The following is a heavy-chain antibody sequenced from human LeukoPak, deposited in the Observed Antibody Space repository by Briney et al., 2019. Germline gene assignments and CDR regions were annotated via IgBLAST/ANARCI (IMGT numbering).Heavy chain of an antibody. V-gene: IGHV3-23*01. CDR3: AKNVPGRAIDY. CDR1: GFTFSSYA. CDR2: IYSGGTT. J-gene: IGHJ4*02. D-gene: IGHD2-15*01. Sequence: GGSLRLSCAASGFTFSSYAMSWVRQAPGKGLEWVSLIYSGGTTYYADSVKGRFTISRDNSKSTLSLQMTSLRAEDTAAYFCAKNVPGRAIDYWGQGTLVTVSS.